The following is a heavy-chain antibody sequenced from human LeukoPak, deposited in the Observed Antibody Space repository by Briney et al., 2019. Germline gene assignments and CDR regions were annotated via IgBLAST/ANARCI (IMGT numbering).Heavy chain of an antibody. J-gene: IGHJ4*02. CDR1: GFTFSSYG. V-gene: IGHV3-23*01. CDR3: ARASWISSADAVW. Sequence: GGSLRLSCAASGFTFSSYGMSWVRQAPGKGLEWVSLISGSGGSTYYADSVKGRFTLSRDDSRNTVYLQLNNLRVDDTAIYYCARASWISSADAVWWGQGTQVTVSS. D-gene: IGHD2-2*03. CDR2: ISGSGGST.